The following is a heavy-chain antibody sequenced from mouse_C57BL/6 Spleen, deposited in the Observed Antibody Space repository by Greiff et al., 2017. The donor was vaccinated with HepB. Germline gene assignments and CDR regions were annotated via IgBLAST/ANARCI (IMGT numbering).Heavy chain of an antibody. Sequence: QVQLQQPGAELVKPGASVKLSCKASGYTFTSYWMHWVKQRPGQGLEWIGMIHPNSGSTNYNEKFKSKATLTVDKSSSTAYMQLSSLASEDSAVYYCASLITTVVFDYWGQGTTLTVSS. CDR2: IHPNSGST. CDR3: ASLITTVVFDY. J-gene: IGHJ2*01. CDR1: GYTFTSYW. D-gene: IGHD1-1*01. V-gene: IGHV1-64*01.